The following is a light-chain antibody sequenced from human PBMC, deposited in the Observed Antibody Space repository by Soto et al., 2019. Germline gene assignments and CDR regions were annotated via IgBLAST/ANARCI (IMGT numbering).Light chain of an antibody. Sequence: QSALTQPASVSGSPGQSLTISCTGTSSDVGGYNYVSWYQQHPGKAPKVIIYDVSNRPSGVSNRFSGSKSGNTASLTISGLQAEDEADYYCTSYTSSDTLVFGNGTNVTVL. CDR3: TSYTSSDTLV. CDR1: SSDVGGYNY. CDR2: DVS. J-gene: IGLJ1*01. V-gene: IGLV2-14*01.